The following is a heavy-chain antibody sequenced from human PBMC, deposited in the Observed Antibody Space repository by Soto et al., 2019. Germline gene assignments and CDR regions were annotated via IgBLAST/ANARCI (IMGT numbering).Heavy chain of an antibody. D-gene: IGHD3-22*01. CDR2: IIPIFGTA. V-gene: IGHV1-69*13. J-gene: IGHJ6*02. CDR1: GGTFSSYA. Sequence: PSVKVSCKASGGTFSSYAISWVRQAPGQGLEWMGGIIPIFGTANYAQKFQGRVTITADESTSTAYMELSSLRSEDTTVYYCASNYYDSSGFGMDVWGQGATVTVSS. CDR3: ASNYYDSSGFGMDV.